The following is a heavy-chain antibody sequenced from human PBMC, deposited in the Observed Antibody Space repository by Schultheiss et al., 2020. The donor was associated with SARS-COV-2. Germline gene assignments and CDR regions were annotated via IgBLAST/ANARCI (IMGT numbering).Heavy chain of an antibody. CDR1: GGSFSAYY. D-gene: IGHD2-15*01. J-gene: IGHJ4*02. Sequence: SQTLSLTCAVYGGSFSAYYWSWIRQPAGKGLEWIGRIYTSGSTNYNPSLKSRVTMSVDTSKNQFSLKLSSVTAADTAVYYCARGIPPRTPPGYWGQGTLVTVSS. CDR3: ARGIPPRTPPGY. CDR2: IYTSGST. V-gene: IGHV4-59*10.